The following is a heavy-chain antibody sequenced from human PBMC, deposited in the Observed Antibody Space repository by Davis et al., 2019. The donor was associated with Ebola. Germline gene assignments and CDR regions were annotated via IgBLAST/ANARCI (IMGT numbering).Heavy chain of an antibody. V-gene: IGHV1-24*01. CDR2: FDPEDGET. CDR1: GYTLTELS. D-gene: IGHD2-2*01. Sequence: ASVKVSCKVSGYTLTELSMHWVRQAPGKGLEWMGGFDPEDGETIYAQKFQGRVTMTEDTSTDTAYMELSSPRSEDTAVYYCATAGPNCSSTSCHHPTLDYWGQGTLVTVSS. J-gene: IGHJ4*02. CDR3: ATAGPNCSSTSCHHPTLDY.